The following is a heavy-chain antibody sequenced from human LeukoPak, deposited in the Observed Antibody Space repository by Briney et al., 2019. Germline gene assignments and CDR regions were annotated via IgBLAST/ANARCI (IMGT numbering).Heavy chain of an antibody. V-gene: IGHV3-30*03. CDR1: GFTFSSYG. D-gene: IGHD6-19*01. CDR2: ISYDGSNK. J-gene: IGHJ4*02. CDR3: VRQTQSSGLEY. Sequence: PGGSLRLSCAVSGFTFSSYGMHWVRQAPGKGLEWVAVISYDGSNKYYADSVKGRFTISRDNSKNTLYLQMNSLRAEDTALYYCVRQTQSSGLEYWGQGTLVTVSS.